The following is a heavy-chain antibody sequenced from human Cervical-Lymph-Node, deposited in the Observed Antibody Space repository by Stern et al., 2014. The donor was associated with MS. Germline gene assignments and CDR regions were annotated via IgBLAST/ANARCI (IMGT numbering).Heavy chain of an antibody. V-gene: IGHV1-69*01. CDR3: AREHHGGNFAA. CDR2: TVPMLEKS. CDR1: GATFSTNG. J-gene: IGHJ5*02. Sequence: QLVQSGAEVKKPGSSVKVSCKVSGATFSTNGISWVLQGPGQGLEWMGATVPMLEKSSVAQRCLVRATITADESTSTAYMELTSLRSEDTGVYYCAREHHGGNFAAWGQGTLVTVSS. D-gene: IGHD4-23*01.